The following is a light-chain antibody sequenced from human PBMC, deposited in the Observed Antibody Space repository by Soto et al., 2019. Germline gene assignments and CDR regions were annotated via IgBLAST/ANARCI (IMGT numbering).Light chain of an antibody. Sequence: SVLTQPPSVSGAPGQRVTISCTGNSSNIGAGYDVHWYQQLPGTAPKLLIYGNSNRPSGVPVRFSGSKSGTSASLAITGLQAEDEADYYCQSYDSSLSGYVFGTGTKVTVL. CDR2: GNS. J-gene: IGLJ1*01. CDR3: QSYDSSLSGYV. CDR1: SSNIGAGYD. V-gene: IGLV1-40*01.